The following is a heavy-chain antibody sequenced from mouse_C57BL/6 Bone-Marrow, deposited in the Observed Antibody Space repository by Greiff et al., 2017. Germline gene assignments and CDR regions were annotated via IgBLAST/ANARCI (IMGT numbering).Heavy chain of an antibody. CDR1: GFSLTSYA. V-gene: IGHV2-9-1*01. CDR3: ARGLLRHPAWFAY. Sequence: VQLQESGPGLVAPSQSLSITCTVSGFSLTSYAISWVRQPPGKGLEWLGVIWTGGCTNYNSALKSRLSISKDNSKSQVFLKMNSLQTDDTASYYCARGLLRHPAWFAYWGQGTLVTVSA. J-gene: IGHJ3*01. D-gene: IGHD2-3*01. CDR2: IWTGGCT.